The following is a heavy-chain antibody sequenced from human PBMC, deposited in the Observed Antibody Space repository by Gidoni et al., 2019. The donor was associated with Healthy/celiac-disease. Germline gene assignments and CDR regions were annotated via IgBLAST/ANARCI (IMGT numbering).Heavy chain of an antibody. J-gene: IGHJ4*02. CDR2: ISSSSSYT. CDR1: GFTFSDYY. Sequence: QVQLVESGGGLVKPGGSLRLSCAASGFTFSDYYMSWIRQAPGKGLEWVSYISSSSSYTNYADSVKGRFTISRDNAKNSLYLQMNSLRAEDTAVYYCARDVYDSSGYSTHNDYWGQGTLVTVSS. V-gene: IGHV3-11*06. D-gene: IGHD3-22*01. CDR3: ARDVYDSSGYSTHNDY.